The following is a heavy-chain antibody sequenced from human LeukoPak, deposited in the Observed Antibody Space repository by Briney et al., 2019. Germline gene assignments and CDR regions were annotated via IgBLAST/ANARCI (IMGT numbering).Heavy chain of an antibody. V-gene: IGHV1-18*01. CDR1: GYTFTSYG. CDR3: AREYYYGSGSYYPPYYYGMDV. D-gene: IGHD3-10*01. J-gene: IGHJ6*02. CDR2: ISAYNGNT. Sequence: SVKVSCKASGYTFTSYGISWVRQAPGQGLEWMGWISAYNGNTNYAQKLQGRVTMTTDTSTSTAYMELRSLRSDDTAVYYCAREYYYGSGSYYPPYYYGMDVWGQGTTVTVSS.